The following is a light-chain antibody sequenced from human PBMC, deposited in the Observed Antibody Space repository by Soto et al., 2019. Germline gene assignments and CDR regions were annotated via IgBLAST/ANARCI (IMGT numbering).Light chain of an antibody. CDR3: NSYTSSRNYV. Sequence: QSVLTQPASVSGSPGQSITISCTGTSSDVGGYNYVSWYQQHPGKAPKVIIFEVSNRPSGVSNRFSGSKSGNTASLTISGLLAEDEADYYCNSYTSSRNYVFGTGTKLTVL. CDR1: SSDVGGYNY. V-gene: IGLV2-14*01. CDR2: EVS. J-gene: IGLJ1*01.